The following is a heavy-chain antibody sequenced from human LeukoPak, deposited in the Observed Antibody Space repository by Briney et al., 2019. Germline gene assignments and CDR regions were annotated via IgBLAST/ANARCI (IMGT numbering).Heavy chain of an antibody. CDR3: AKDASLPGTWNWFDP. J-gene: IGHJ5*02. V-gene: IGHV3-33*06. CDR1: GFTFSSYG. D-gene: IGHD6-13*01. CDR2: IWYDGSNK. Sequence: GGSLRLSCAASGFTFSSYGMHWVRQAPGKGLEWVAVIWYDGSNKYCADSVKGRFTISRDHSRSTLYLQMNSLRAGDTALYYCAKDASLPGTWNWFDPWGQGTLVTVSS.